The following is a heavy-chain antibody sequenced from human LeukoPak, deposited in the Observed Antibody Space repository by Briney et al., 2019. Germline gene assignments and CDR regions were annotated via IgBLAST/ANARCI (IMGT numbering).Heavy chain of an antibody. J-gene: IGHJ6*03. CDR1: GYTFTSYD. Sequence: ASVKVSCKASGYTFTSYDINRVRQATGQGLEWMGWMNPNRGNTGYAQKFQGRATMTRNTSISTAYMELSSLRSEDTAVYYCARGGYDLNYYYYLDVWGKGTTLTVSS. CDR3: ARGGYDLNYYYYLDV. D-gene: IGHD5-12*01. V-gene: IGHV1-8*01. CDR2: MNPNRGNT.